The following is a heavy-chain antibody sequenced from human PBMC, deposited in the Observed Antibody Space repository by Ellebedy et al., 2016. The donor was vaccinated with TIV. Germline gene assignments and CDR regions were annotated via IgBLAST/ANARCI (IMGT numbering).Heavy chain of an antibody. V-gene: IGHV3-7*03. Sequence: PGGSLRLSCAASGFTFSSYWMSRVRQAPGKGLEWVANIKQDGSEKYYVDSVKGRFTISRDNAKNSLYLQMNSLRAEDTAVYYCARVGLSYYDSSGYHHDAFDIWGQGTMVTVSS. J-gene: IGHJ3*02. CDR3: ARVGLSYYDSSGYHHDAFDI. D-gene: IGHD3-22*01. CDR2: IKQDGSEK. CDR1: GFTFSSYW.